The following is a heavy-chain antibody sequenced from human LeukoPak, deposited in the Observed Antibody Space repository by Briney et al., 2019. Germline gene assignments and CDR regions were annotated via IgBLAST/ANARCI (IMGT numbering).Heavy chain of an antibody. CDR2: IYYSGST. V-gene: IGHV4-59*01. D-gene: IGHD3-10*01. CDR1: GGSIGSYY. CDR3: ARGRFGEWDY. J-gene: IGHJ4*02. Sequence: VKPSETLSLTCTVSGGSIGSYYWSWIRQPPGKGLEWIGYIYYSGSTNYNPSLKSRVTISVDTSKNQFSLKLSSVTAADTAMYYCARGRFGEWDYWGQGTLVTVSS.